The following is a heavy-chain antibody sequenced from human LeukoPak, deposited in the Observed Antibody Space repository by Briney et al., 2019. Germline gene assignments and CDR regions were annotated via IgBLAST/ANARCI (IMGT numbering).Heavy chain of an antibody. Sequence: SETLSLTCTVSGGSISSGSYYWGWIRQPPGKGLEWIGSIYYSGSTYYNPSLKSRVIISIDTSKNQFSLKLSSVTAADTAVYYCARNHVAYYYMDIWGKGTTVTVSS. CDR2: IYYSGST. CDR3: ARNHVAYYYMDI. V-gene: IGHV4-39*07. J-gene: IGHJ6*03. CDR1: GGSISSGSYY.